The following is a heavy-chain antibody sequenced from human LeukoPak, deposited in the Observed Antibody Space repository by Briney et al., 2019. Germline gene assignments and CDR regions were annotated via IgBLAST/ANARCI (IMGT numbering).Heavy chain of an antibody. CDR2: INPSGGST. Sequence: GASVKVSCKASGYAFTSNYIDWVRQAPGQGLEWMGVINPSGGSTRYAQKFQGRVTMTGDPSTRTVYMELSSLTSDDTAVYYCARGTTDDYWGQGTPVTVSS. CDR1: GYAFTSNY. CDR3: ARGTTDDY. J-gene: IGHJ4*02. V-gene: IGHV1-46*01. D-gene: IGHD1-1*01.